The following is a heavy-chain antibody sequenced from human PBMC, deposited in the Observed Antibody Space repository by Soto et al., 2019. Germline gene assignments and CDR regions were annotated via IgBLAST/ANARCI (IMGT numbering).Heavy chain of an antibody. CDR1: EFTFSRDG. CDR2: INNDGTST. D-gene: IGHD5-18*01. V-gene: IGHV3-74*01. J-gene: IGHJ4*02. Sequence: VSPGLSFAAPEFTFSRDGLHWVRQAPGKGLVWISRINNDGTSTNYADSVKGRFTVSRDNAKKTMSLQMNSLRADDTAVYYCASWRGGYTYGLDHWGQGTPVTVSS. CDR3: ASWRGGYTYGLDH.